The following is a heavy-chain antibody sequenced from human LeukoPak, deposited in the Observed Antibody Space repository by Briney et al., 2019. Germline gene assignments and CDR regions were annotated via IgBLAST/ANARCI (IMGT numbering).Heavy chain of an antibody. Sequence: GGSLRLSCAASGFTFKNYAMYWVRQAPGKGLEWVAFTTFDEGDRYYADSVRGRFTISRDNSKNTLYLQMNSLRAEDTAVYYCAKDRANAWTSDYWGHGTLVTVSS. D-gene: IGHD3/OR15-3a*01. J-gene: IGHJ4*01. CDR2: TTFDEGDR. CDR1: GFTFKNYA. V-gene: IGHV3-30*02. CDR3: AKDRANAWTSDY.